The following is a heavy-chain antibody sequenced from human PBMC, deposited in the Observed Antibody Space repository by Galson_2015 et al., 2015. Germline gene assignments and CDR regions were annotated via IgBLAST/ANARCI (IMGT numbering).Heavy chain of an antibody. D-gene: IGHD3-3*01. J-gene: IGHJ4*02. CDR2: ISAYNGYT. V-gene: IGHV1-18*04. CDR3: ARGIFSGYYDFCSGYSPYYLDY. Sequence: SVKVSCKASGYTFTSYGISWVRQAPGQGLEWMGWISAYNGYTNYAQKLQGRVTMTTDTSTSTAYMELRSLRSDDTAVYYCARGIFSGYYDFCSGYSPYYLDYWGQGTLVTVSS. CDR1: GYTFTSYG.